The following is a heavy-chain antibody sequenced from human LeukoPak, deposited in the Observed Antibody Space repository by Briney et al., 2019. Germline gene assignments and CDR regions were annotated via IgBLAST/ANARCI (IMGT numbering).Heavy chain of an antibody. D-gene: IGHD5-18*01. Sequence: GTLSLTCAVSGASINSSNWWSWVRQAPEKGLEWISGISGSGASTYYADSVKGRFTISRDDSRNTLYLQMNSLRGDDTAVYYCARDRGGYSYGNEIDYWGQGTLVTVSS. CDR2: ISGSGAST. CDR1: GASINSSN. V-gene: IGHV3-23*01. CDR3: ARDRGGYSYGNEIDY. J-gene: IGHJ4*02.